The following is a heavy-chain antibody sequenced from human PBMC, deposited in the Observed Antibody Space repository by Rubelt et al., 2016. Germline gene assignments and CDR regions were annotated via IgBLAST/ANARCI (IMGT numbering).Heavy chain of an antibody. CDR3: ASSSGRYFDY. V-gene: IGHV3-30*04. J-gene: IGHJ4*02. D-gene: IGHD6-19*01. Sequence: QVQLVESGGGVVQPGRSLRLSCAASGFTFSSYAMHWVRQAPGKGLEWVAVISYDGTNKYYADSVKGRFTSSRDNSKNTLYLQMNSLRAEDTAVDYCASSSGRYFDYWGQGTLVTVSS. CDR1: GFTFSSYA. CDR2: ISYDGTNK.